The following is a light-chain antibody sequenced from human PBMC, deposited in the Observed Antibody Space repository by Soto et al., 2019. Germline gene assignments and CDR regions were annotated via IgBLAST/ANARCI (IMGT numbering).Light chain of an antibody. CDR1: SSDVGNSNG. CDR3: SSYTSSSTYV. V-gene: IGLV2-18*02. CDR2: DVT. Sequence: QSALTQPPSVSGSPGQSVAISCTGTSSDVGNSNGVSWYQQAPGTAPKLMIYDVTNRPSGVPDRFSGSKSGNTASLTISGFQAEDEADYYCSSYTSSSTYVFGTGTKLTVL. J-gene: IGLJ1*01.